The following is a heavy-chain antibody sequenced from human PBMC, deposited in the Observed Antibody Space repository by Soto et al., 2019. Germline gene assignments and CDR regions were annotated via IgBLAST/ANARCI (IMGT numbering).Heavy chain of an antibody. V-gene: IGHV1-18*04. D-gene: IGHD3-10*01. Sequence: QVQLVQSGAEVKKPGASVKVSCKASGYTFTSYGISWVRQAPGQGLEWMGWISAYNGNTNYAQKLQGRVTMTTDTSTSTAYRELRSLRSDDTAVYYCARDYPGFPHPTELRYYGMDVWGQGTTVTVSS. J-gene: IGHJ6*02. CDR2: ISAYNGNT. CDR1: GYTFTSYG. CDR3: ARDYPGFPHPTELRYYGMDV.